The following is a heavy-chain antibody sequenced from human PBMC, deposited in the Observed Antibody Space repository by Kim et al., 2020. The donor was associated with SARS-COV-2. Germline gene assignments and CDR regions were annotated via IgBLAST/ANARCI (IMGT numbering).Heavy chain of an antibody. J-gene: IGHJ5*02. D-gene: IGHD6-13*01. V-gene: IGHV3-30*04. CDR1: GFTFSSYA. CDR3: ARVNACSSSWYSENWFDP. CDR2: ISYDGSNK. Sequence: GGSLRLSCAASGFTFSSYAMHWVRQAPGKGLEWVAVISYDGSNKYYADSVKGRFTISRDNSKNTLYLQMNSLSAEDTAVYYCARVNACSSSWYSENWFDP.